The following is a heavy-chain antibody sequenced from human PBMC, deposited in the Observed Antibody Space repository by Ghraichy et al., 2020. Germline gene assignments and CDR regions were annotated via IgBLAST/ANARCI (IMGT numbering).Heavy chain of an antibody. Sequence: SLRLSCAASGFTFDDYAMHWVRQAPGKGLEWVSGISWNSGSIGYADSVKGRFTISRDNAKNSLYLQMNSLRAEDTALYYCAKDMGTGSGWYTFDYWGQGTLVTVSS. CDR2: ISWNSGSI. D-gene: IGHD6-19*01. CDR1: GFTFDDYA. J-gene: IGHJ4*02. V-gene: IGHV3-9*01. CDR3: AKDMGTGSGWYTFDY.